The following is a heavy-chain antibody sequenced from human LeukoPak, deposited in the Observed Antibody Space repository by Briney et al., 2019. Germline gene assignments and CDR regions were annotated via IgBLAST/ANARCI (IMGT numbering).Heavy chain of an antibody. CDR2: ISSSGSTI. D-gene: IGHD3-22*01. CDR1: GFTFSSYE. V-gene: IGHV3-48*03. J-gene: IGHJ4*02. CDR3: ARAVVTYYYDSSGHDDY. Sequence: PGGSLRLSCAASGFTFSSYEMNWVRQAPGKGLEWVSYISSSGSTIYYADSVKGRFTISRDNAKNSLYLQMNSLRAEDTAVYYCARAVVTYYYDSSGHDDYWGQGTLVTVSS.